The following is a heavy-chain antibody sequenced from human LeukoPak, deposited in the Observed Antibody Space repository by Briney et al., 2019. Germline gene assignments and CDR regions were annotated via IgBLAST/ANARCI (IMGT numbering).Heavy chain of an antibody. Sequence: PSETLSLTCAVSGGSISSSNYWSWVRQSPGMGLEWFGQVSLWGSTSYNPSLSRRVTISTDKSKNQFSLTLSFVTAADTAVYYCARRIASSGEGFDYWGQGTLVTVSS. CDR1: GGSISSSNY. J-gene: IGHJ4*02. CDR3: ARRIASSGEGFDY. CDR2: VSLWGST. D-gene: IGHD6-13*01. V-gene: IGHV4-4*02.